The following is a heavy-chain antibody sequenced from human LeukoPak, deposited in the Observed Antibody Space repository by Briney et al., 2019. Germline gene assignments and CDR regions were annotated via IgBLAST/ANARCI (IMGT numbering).Heavy chain of an antibody. Sequence: ASVKVSCKASGYTFTSYGISWVRQAPGQGLEWMGWISAYNGNTNYAQKLQGRVTMTTDTSTSTAYMELRSLRSDDTAVYYCARDRLVVVPAAMGYGMDVWGQGTTVTVSS. V-gene: IGHV1-18*01. D-gene: IGHD2-2*01. CDR2: ISAYNGNT. J-gene: IGHJ6*02. CDR3: ARDRLVVVPAAMGYGMDV. CDR1: GYTFTSYG.